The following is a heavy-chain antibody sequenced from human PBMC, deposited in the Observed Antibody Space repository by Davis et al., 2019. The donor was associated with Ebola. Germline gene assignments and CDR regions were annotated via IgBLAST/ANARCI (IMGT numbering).Heavy chain of an antibody. D-gene: IGHD4-17*01. Sequence: AASVKVSCKVSGYTLTELSMHWVRQAPGKGLEWMGGFDPEDGETIYAQKFQGRVTMTEDTSTDTAYMELSSLRSEDTAVYYCATADDYGDYRVGRGPSHWFDPWGQGTLVTVSS. CDR3: ATADDYGDYRVGRGPSHWFDP. CDR1: GYTLTELS. J-gene: IGHJ5*02. V-gene: IGHV1-24*01. CDR2: FDPEDGET.